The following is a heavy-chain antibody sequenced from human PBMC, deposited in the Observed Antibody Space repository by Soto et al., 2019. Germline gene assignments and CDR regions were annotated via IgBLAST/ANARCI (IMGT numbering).Heavy chain of an antibody. CDR3: AREDYYDSSGYMNRFDP. CDR2: ISSSGSTI. CDR1: GFTFSSYE. D-gene: IGHD3-22*01. V-gene: IGHV3-48*03. J-gene: IGHJ5*02. Sequence: GGSLRLSCAASGFTFSSYEMNWVRQAPGKGLEWVSYISSSGSTIYYADSVKGRFTISRDNAKNSLYLQMNSLRAEDTAVYYCAREDYYDSSGYMNRFDPWGQGTLVTVSS.